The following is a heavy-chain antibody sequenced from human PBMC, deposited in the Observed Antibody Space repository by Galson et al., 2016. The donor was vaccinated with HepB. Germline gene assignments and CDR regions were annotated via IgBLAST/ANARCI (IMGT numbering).Heavy chain of an antibody. D-gene: IGHD1-26*01. CDR3: ASGIVGANADFDY. CDR2: ISAYNGNT. CDR1: GYTFTTYG. Sequence: SGYTFTTYGINWVRQAPGQGLEWMGWISAYNGNTNYAQKVQGRVTMSTDTSTNTAYMELRSLRSDDTAVYYCASGIVGANADFDYWGQGTLVIVSS. V-gene: IGHV1-18*01. J-gene: IGHJ4*02.